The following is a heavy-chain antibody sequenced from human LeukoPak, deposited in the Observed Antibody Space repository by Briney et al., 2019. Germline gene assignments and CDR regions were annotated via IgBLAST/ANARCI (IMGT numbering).Heavy chain of an antibody. CDR3: PINGFRSGWYEPYYFAS. D-gene: IGHD6-19*01. CDR1: GFPFSGYE. Sequence: GGSLRLSCAASGFPFSGYEINWVRQAPGRGLGWVSHIIVSGNAIYYADSVRGRFTISRDNAKNSLYLQINSLRAEDTAVFYFPINGFRSGWYEPYYFASGSQGSLPT. J-gene: IGHJ4*01. CDR2: IIVSGNAI. V-gene: IGHV3-48*03.